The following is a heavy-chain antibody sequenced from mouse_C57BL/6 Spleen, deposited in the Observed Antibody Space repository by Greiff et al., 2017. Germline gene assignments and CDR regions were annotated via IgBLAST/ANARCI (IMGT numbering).Heavy chain of an antibody. V-gene: IGHV1-53*01. D-gene: IGHD4-1*01. CDR1: GYTFTSYW. Sequence: VQLQQPGTELVKPGASVKLSCKASGYTFTSYWMHWVRQRPGQGLEWIGNINPSNGGTNYNEKFKSKATLTVDKSSSTAYMQLISLTSEDAAVYYCARDWDGYSAMDYWGQGTSVTVSS. CDR3: ARDWDGYSAMDY. J-gene: IGHJ4*01. CDR2: INPSNGGT.